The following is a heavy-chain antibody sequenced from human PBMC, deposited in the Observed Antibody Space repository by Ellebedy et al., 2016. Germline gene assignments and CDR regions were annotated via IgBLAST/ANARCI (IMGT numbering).Heavy chain of an antibody. V-gene: IGHV1-46*02. CDR2: INPSAGST. J-gene: IGHJ4*02. Sequence: ASVKVSCXASGYTFDYYYIHWVRQAPGQGLEWMGIINPSAGSTSYSQKFQGRVTMARDTSTSTVYMELSSLKSDDTAVYYCARSPYSSGYYFDFDYWGQGTLVTVSS. D-gene: IGHD3-22*01. CDR3: ARSPYSSGYYFDFDY. CDR1: GYTFDYYY.